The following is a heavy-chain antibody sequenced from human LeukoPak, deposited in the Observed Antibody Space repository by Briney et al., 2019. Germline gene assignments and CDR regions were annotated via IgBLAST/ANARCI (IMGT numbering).Heavy chain of an antibody. V-gene: IGHV1-69*13. D-gene: IGHD2-15*01. CDR1: GYTFTGYY. CDR2: IIPIFGTA. CDR3: ARDLNLDIVVVVAANHYYYGMDV. J-gene: IGHJ6*02. Sequence: SVKVSCKTFGYTFTGYYIHWVRQAPGQGLEWMGGIIPIFGTANYAQKFQGRVTITADESTSTAYMELSSLRSEDTAVYYCARDLNLDIVVVVAANHYYYGMDVWGQGTTVTVSS.